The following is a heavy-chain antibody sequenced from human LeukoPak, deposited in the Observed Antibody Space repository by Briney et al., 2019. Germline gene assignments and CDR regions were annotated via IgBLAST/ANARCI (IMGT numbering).Heavy chain of an antibody. V-gene: IGHV3-74*01. CDR1: GFTFSSYW. CDR2: IASDGSST. CDR3: ARGRPHGNDY. D-gene: IGHD4-23*01. J-gene: IGHJ4*02. Sequence: QAGGSLRLSCAASGFTFSSYWMNWVRQAPGKGLVWVSRIASDGSSTTYADSVKGRFSISRDNAKNTLYLQMNSLRVEDTAVYYCARGRPHGNDYWGQGTLVTASS.